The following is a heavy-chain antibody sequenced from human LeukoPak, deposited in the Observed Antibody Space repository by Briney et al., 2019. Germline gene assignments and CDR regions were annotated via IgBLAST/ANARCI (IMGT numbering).Heavy chain of an antibody. CDR1: GFTFSDYA. D-gene: IGHD5-24*01. CDR2: ISGSGGRS. Sequence: GGSLRLSCVVTGFTFSDYAMSWVRQAPGKGLEWVSTISGSGGRSYSEDPVKGRFTISRDNSRNTLYLQMNSLRVEDTAIYYCAKGGPQFFDYWGQGTLVTVSS. CDR3: AKGGPQFFDY. J-gene: IGHJ4*02. V-gene: IGHV3-23*01.